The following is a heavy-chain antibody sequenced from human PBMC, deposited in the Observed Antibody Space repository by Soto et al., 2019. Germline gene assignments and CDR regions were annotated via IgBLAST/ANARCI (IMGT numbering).Heavy chain of an antibody. J-gene: IGHJ6*02. CDR2: ISYDGSHK. CDR1: GFTFRIYA. CDR3: ARGDREDIAVVVGAPPGEYGVDV. D-gene: IGHD2-15*01. V-gene: IGHV3-30-3*01. Sequence: GGSLRLSCSPSGFTFRIYAMHWVRQAPGKGLEWVAVISYDGSHKFYRDSVKGRFTISRDNSKNTLYLQINSLRYEDTAVYYCARGDREDIAVVVGAPPGEYGVDVWGQGTRVTVSS.